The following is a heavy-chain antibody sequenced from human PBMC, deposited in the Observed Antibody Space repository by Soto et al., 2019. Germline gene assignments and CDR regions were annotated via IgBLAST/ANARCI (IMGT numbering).Heavy chain of an antibody. Sequence: SLRLPCVTSGFVFKNYVMNSVRQAPGKGQKWISYLSTSGNAIYVADSLRGRLIISRDNARKSLFLQMNSHRADETAVYYYGRDIDNRGYYYGLEVWSRETTVTACS. CDR2: LSTSGNAI. J-gene: IGHJ6*02. CDR1: GFVFKNYV. CDR3: GRDIDNRGYYYGLEV. D-gene: IGHD1-20*01. V-gene: IGHV3-48*03.